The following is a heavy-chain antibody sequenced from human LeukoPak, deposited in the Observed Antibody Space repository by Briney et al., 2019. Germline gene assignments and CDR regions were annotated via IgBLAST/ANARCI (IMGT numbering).Heavy chain of an antibody. Sequence: PSETLSLTCTVSGGSISNYYWSWIRQPPGKGLEWIGYIYYSGSTNYNPSLKSRVTISVGTSKNQFSLKLSSVTAADTAVYYCTSYYYDSRSWFDPWGQGTLVTVSS. CDR3: TSYYYDSRSWFDP. D-gene: IGHD3-22*01. J-gene: IGHJ5*02. V-gene: IGHV4-59*01. CDR2: IYYSGST. CDR1: GGSISNYY.